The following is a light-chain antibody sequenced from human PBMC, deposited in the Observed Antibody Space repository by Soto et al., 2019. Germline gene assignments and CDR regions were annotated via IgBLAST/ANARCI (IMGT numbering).Light chain of an antibody. V-gene: IGLV2-14*01. CDR3: SSYTSSSPWV. J-gene: IGLJ2*01. Sequence: QSALTQPASVSGSPGQSITISCTGTSSDVGGYNYVSWYQQHPGKAPKLMIYDVSNRPSGVSNRFSGSKSGNTASLTISELQAEDEADYYCSSYTSSSPWVFGGGTKVTVL. CDR2: DVS. CDR1: SSDVGGYNY.